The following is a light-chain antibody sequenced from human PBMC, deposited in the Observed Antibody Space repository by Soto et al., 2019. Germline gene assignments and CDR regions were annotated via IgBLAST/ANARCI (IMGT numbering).Light chain of an antibody. CDR3: SSYTNINTRACV. CDR2: RNN. Sequence: QSVLTQPPSASGTPGQRVTISCSGSSSNIGSNYVYWYHQLPGTAPKLVIYRNNQRPSGVPDRISGSKSGTSASLAISGLRSEDEADYYCSSYTNINTRACVFGTGTKLTVL. V-gene: IGLV1-47*01. J-gene: IGLJ1*01. CDR1: SSNIGSNY.